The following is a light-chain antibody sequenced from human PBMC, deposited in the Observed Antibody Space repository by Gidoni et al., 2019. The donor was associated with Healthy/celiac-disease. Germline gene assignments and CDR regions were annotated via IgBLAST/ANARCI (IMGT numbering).Light chain of an antibody. J-gene: IGKJ3*01. CDR1: QSVSSY. CDR3: QQRSNWPPFT. Sequence: EIVLTQSTATLSLSPGERATLSCRASQSVSSYLAWYQQKPGQAPRLLIYDASNRATGIPARFSGSGSGTDFTLTISSLETDDFAVYYCQQRSNWPPFTFGPGTKVDIK. CDR2: DAS. V-gene: IGKV3-11*01.